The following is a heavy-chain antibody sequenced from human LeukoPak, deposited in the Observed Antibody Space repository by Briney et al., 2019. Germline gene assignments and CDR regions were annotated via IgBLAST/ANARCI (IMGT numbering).Heavy chain of an antibody. CDR1: GYTLTQYY. D-gene: IGHD6-19*01. V-gene: IGHV1-2*02. Sequence: ASVPVSCKASGYTLTQYYMHWVRQAPGQGLEWMGWINPNSGGTNYAQKFQGRGTMTRDTSISTAYMELSRLRSDDTAVYYCARDRTRTGYSSGWYHDYWGQGTLVTVSS. CDR2: INPNSGGT. CDR3: ARDRTRTGYSSGWYHDY. J-gene: IGHJ4*02.